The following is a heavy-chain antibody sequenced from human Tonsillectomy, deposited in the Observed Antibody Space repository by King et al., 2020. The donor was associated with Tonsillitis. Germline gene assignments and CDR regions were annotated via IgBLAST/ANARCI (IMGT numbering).Heavy chain of an antibody. J-gene: IGHJ6*02. D-gene: IGHD3-9*01. CDR2: ISYDGHNI. V-gene: IGHV3-30*04. CDR3: ARDRPPYYDIVTGYYTYYGMDV. CDR1: GFTFDNYA. Sequence: VQLVESGGGVVQPGRSLRLSCAASGFTFDNYAMHWVRQAPGKGLEWVAVISYDGHNIHYVDSVKGRFTISRDYSKKTVYLQMNSLRAEDTAVYYCARDRPPYYDIVTGYYTYYGMDVWGQGTTVTVSS.